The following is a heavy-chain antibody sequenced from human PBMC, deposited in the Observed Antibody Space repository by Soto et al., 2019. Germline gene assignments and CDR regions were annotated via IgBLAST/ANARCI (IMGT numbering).Heavy chain of an antibody. J-gene: IGHJ5*02. CDR3: ARHSLALRKNNWFDP. Sequence: ETLSLTCTVSGDSIISSDFYWGWVRQPPGKGLEWIGSIFYLGSSYYNPSLKSRVTMSVDTSKNQFSLRLRSVTAADTALYFCARHSLALRKNNWFDPWGQGIMVTVSS. V-gene: IGHV4-39*01. CDR1: GDSIISSDFY. D-gene: IGHD3-3*02. CDR2: IFYLGSS.